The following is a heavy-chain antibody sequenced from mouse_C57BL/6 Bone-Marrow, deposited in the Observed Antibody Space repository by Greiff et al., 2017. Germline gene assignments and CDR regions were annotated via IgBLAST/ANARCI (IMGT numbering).Heavy chain of an antibody. CDR1: GYTFPDYY. CDR2: INPNNGGT. J-gene: IGHJ2*01. Sequence: EVKLIQSGRELVKPGDSVKISCKASGYTFPDYYMNWVKKSHGKSLEWIADINPNNGGTRYNQKIKGKVTLTVEKTSSTAYMELRSLTSEDSAVYYCARERLTYYSNFDYWGQGTTLTVSS. V-gene: IGHV1-26*01. D-gene: IGHD2-5*01. CDR3: ARERLTYYSNFDY.